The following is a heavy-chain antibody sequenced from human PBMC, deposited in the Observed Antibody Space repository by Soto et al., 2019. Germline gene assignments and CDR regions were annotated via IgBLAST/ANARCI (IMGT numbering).Heavy chain of an antibody. V-gene: IGHV2-5*02. J-gene: IGHJ1*01. CDR3: AHMRVTKIVGAGHFHH. CDR1: GFSLSTSGVG. D-gene: IGHD3-22*01. CDR2: IYWDDDK. Sequence: QITLKESGPTLVKPSQTLTLTCTFSGFSLSTSGVGVGWIRQPPGKALEWLALIYWDDDKRYSPSLKSRLTLTKNTSKIQVVLTMTNVDPVDTATYYSAHMRVTKIVGAGHFHHWGQCTLVTVSS.